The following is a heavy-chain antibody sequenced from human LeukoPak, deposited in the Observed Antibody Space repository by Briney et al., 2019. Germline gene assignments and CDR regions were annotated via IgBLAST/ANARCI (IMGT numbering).Heavy chain of an antibody. Sequence: GGSLRLSCAASGFTFSSNDMSWVRQAPGKGLEGVSVIYSGGSTYYTDSVNGGLTISRDNSKNTLYPQTNSLRAEDTAVYYCARDSRSSSWGQGTLVTVSS. CDR2: IYSGGST. J-gene: IGHJ4*02. CDR3: ARDSRSSS. V-gene: IGHV3-53*01. D-gene: IGHD6-6*01. CDR1: GFTFSSND.